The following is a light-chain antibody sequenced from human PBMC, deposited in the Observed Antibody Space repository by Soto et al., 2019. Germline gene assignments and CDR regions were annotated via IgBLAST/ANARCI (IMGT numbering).Light chain of an antibody. CDR1: SSDIGAYNY. V-gene: IGLV2-14*01. CDR2: EVS. CDR3: FSFTTAWTPV. Sequence: QSVLTHPASVSGAPVQSITISCTGSSSDIGAYNYVSWFQQYPGKAPKLIISEVSNRPSGVSNRFSGSKSGTAASLTISGLQTEDEADYLCFSFTTAWTPVLGNGTKVNV. J-gene: IGLJ1*01.